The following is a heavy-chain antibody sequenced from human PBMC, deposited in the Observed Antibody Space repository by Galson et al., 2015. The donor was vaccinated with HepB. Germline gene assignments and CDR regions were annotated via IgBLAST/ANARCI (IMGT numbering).Heavy chain of an antibody. CDR3: ARTGWGGATISDY. J-gene: IGHJ4*02. CDR1: GYTFTGYY. Sequence: SVKVSCKASGYTFTGYYMHWVRQAPGQGLEWMGWINPNSGGTNYAQKFQGRVTMTRDTSISTAYMELSRLRSDDTGVYYCARTGWGGATISDYWGQGTLVTVSS. CDR2: INPNSGGT. D-gene: IGHD1-26*01. V-gene: IGHV1-2*02.